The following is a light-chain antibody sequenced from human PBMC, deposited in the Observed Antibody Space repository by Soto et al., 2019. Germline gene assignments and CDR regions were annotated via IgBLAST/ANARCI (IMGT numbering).Light chain of an antibody. CDR2: GPS. J-gene: IGKJ1*01. CDR1: ESVGNY. V-gene: IGKV3-20*01. Sequence: EVLLTQSPATLSLSPGERATLSCRASESVGNYVAWYQHKPGQGPRLLIYGPSSRATGIPERFSGSGSGTDFTLSISRLEPEDFAVYFCHQFSSSPQTVGHGTKVDIK. CDR3: HQFSSSPQT.